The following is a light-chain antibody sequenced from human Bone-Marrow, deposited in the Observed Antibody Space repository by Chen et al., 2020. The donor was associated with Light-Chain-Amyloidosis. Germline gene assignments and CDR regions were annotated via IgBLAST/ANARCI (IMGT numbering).Light chain of an antibody. Sequence: SYVLTQPSSVSVAPGQTATIACGGNNIGSTSVHWYQQTTGQAPLLVVYDESDRPSGIPKRLSGSNSGNTATLTSSRVEAGDEADYYCQVWDRSSDRPVFGGGTKLTVL. J-gene: IGLJ3*02. CDR2: DES. CDR1: NIGSTS. CDR3: QVWDRSSDRPV. V-gene: IGLV3-21*02.